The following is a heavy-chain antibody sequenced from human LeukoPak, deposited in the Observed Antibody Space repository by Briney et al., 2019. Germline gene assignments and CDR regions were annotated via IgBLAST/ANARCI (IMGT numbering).Heavy chain of an antibody. J-gene: IGHJ4*02. V-gene: IGHV3-9*01. D-gene: IGHD3-16*02. CDR3: AKGEDERLGELSFPDY. CDR2: ISWNSGSI. CDR1: GFTFDDYA. Sequence: PGGSLRLSCAASGFTFDDYAMHWVRQAPGKGLEWVSGISWNSGSIGYADSVKGRFTISRDNAKNSLYPQMNSLRAEDTALYYCAKGEDERLGELSFPDYWGQGTLVTVSS.